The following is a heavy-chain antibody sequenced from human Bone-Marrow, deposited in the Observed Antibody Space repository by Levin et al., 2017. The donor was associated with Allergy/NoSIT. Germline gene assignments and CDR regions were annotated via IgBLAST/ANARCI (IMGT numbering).Heavy chain of an antibody. Sequence: GGSLRLSCAASGFTFNNYAMSWVRQAPGKGLEWVAAISANAATNYYADSVRGRFAVSRDNSDNTLYLQLNSLSVEDTAMYFGAKDLIWSSIYHATGYYYGAFDVWGQGTMVTVSS. CDR1: GFTFNNYA. J-gene: IGHJ3*01. V-gene: IGHV3-23*01. CDR3: AKDLIWSSIYHATGYYYGAFDV. CDR2: ISANAATN. D-gene: IGHD3-22*01.